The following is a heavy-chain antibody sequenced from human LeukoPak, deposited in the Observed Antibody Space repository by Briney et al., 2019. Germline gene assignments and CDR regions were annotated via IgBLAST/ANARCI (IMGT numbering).Heavy chain of an antibody. V-gene: IGHV2-5*01. J-gene: IGHJ3*02. CDR1: EFSLSTSGVG. Sequence: SGPTLVNPTQALTLTCTVSEFSLSTSGVGVGWIRQPPGKALEWLTLIYWNDDKRYSPSLRSRLTITKDTSKNQVVLTMTNMDPVDTATYYCAHARMTDAFDIWGQGTMVTVSS. CDR2: IYWNDDK. D-gene: IGHD1-14*01. CDR3: AHARMTDAFDI.